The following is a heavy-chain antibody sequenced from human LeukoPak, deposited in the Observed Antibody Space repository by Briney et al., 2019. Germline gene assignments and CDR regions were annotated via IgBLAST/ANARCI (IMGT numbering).Heavy chain of an antibody. D-gene: IGHD3-3*01. V-gene: IGHV3-21*01. Sequence: GGSLRLSCAASGFTFSSYSMNWVRQAPGKGLEWVSSISSSSSYIYYADSVKGRFTISRDNAKNSLYLRMNSLRAEDTAVYYCARDRLHEHDFWSGDLDYWGQGTLVTVSS. CDR3: ARDRLHEHDFWSGDLDY. CDR2: ISSSSSYI. J-gene: IGHJ4*02. CDR1: GFTFSSYS.